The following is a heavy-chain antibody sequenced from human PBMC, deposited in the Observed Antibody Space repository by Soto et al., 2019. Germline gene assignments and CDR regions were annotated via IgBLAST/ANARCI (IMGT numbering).Heavy chain of an antibody. Sequence: ASVKVSCKASGYTFTSYGISWVRQAPGQGLEWMGWISAYNGNTNYAQKLQGRVTMTIDTSTSTAYMELRSLRSDDTAVYYCARDKGYCSDTSCPDFDYWGQGTLVTVSS. CDR2: ISAYNGNT. V-gene: IGHV1-18*01. J-gene: IGHJ4*02. D-gene: IGHD2-15*01. CDR1: GYTFTSYG. CDR3: ARDKGYCSDTSCPDFDY.